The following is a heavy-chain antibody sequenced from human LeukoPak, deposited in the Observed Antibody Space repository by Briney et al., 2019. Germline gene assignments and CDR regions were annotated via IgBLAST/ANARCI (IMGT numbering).Heavy chain of an antibody. CDR3: AREMVEMATILSWFDP. J-gene: IGHJ5*02. CDR2: INPSGGST. Sequence: ASVKVSCKASGYTFTIYYMHWVRQAPGQGLEWMGIINPSGGSTSYAQKFQGRVTMTRDTSTSTVYMELSSLRSEDTAVYYCAREMVEMATILSWFDPWGQGTLVTVSS. D-gene: IGHD5-24*01. V-gene: IGHV1-46*01. CDR1: GYTFTIYY.